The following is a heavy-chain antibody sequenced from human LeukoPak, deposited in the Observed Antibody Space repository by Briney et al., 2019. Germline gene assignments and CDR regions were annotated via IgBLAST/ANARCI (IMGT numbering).Heavy chain of an antibody. CDR1: GYTFTIYG. CDR3: ATGRYCSSTRCYFYY. CDR2: ISAYKGNT. Sequence: RASVKVSCKSSGYTFTIYGISWVRQAPGQGLEWMGWISAYKGNTNYAQKLQGRVTMPTDTSTSTAYMELRSLRSDGPAVYYCATGRYCSSTRCYFYYWGQGTLVTVSS. J-gene: IGHJ4*02. V-gene: IGHV1-18*01. D-gene: IGHD2-2*01.